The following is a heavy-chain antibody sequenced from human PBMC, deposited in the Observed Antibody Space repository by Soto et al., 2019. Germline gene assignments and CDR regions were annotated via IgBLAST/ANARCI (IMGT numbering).Heavy chain of an antibody. CDR3: VRDGHIAYDYAY. D-gene: IGHD5-12*01. J-gene: IGHJ4*02. Sequence: SETLSLTCAVSGVTISTYYWSWIRQPPGKGLEWIGYNYHSGTTNYNPSLKSRVTISVDASKNQFSLRLTSVTAADTAIYYCVRDGHIAYDYAYWGQGTLVTVSS. CDR2: NYHSGTT. CDR1: GVTISTYY. V-gene: IGHV4-59*01.